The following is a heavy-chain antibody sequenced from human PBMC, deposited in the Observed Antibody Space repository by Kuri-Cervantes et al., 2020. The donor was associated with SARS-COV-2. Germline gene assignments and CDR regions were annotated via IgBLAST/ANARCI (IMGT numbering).Heavy chain of an antibody. CDR1: GGTFSSYA. V-gene: IGHV1-69*13. J-gene: IGHJ3*02. Sequence: SVKVSCKASGGTFSSYAISWVRQAPGQGLEWTGGIIPIFGTANYAQKFQGRVTITADESTSTAYMELSSLRSEDTAVYYCARDADSSSWYPGAFDIWGQGTMVTVSS. CDR3: ARDADSSSWYPGAFDI. CDR2: IIPIFGTA. D-gene: IGHD6-13*01.